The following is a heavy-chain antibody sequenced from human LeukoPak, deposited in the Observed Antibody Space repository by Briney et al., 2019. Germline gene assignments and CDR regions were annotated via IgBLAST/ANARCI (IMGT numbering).Heavy chain of an antibody. V-gene: IGHV1-18*01. D-gene: IGHD2-2*01. CDR2: ISAYNGNT. CDR1: GYTFTSYG. J-gene: IGHJ5*02. CDR3: ARGPTTRYCSSTSCHPDWFDP. Sequence: ASVKVSCKASGYTFTSYGISWVRQAPGQGLEWMGWISAYNGNTNYAQKLQGRVTMTTDTSTSTAYMELRSLRSDDTAVYYCARGPTTRYCSSTSCHPDWFDPWGQGTLVTVSS.